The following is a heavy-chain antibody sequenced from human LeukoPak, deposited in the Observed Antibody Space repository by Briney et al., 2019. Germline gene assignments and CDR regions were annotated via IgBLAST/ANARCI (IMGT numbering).Heavy chain of an antibody. V-gene: IGHV4-61*02. CDR2: IYTSGST. J-gene: IGHJ2*01. D-gene: IGHD6-6*01. CDR1: GGSISSGSYY. CDR3: ARSPTRAIAARVYWYFDL. Sequence: PSETLSLTCTVSGGSISSGSYYWHWLRQPAGKGLEWIGRIYTSGSTNYNPSLKSRVTISVDTSKNQFSLKLSSVTAADTAVYYCARSPTRAIAARVYWYFDLWGRGTLVTVSS.